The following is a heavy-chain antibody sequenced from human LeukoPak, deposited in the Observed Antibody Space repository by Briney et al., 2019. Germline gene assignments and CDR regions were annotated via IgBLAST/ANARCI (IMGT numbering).Heavy chain of an antibody. CDR2: IYPGDSDT. CDR1: GYSFTSYW. J-gene: IGHJ4*02. CDR3: ARLPKDIVVVVAATH. V-gene: IGHV5-51*01. Sequence: GESLKISCKGSGYSFTSYWIGWVRQMLGKGLEWMGIIYPGDSDTRYSPSFQGQVTISADRSISTAYLQWSSLKASDTAMYYCARLPKDIVVVVAATHWGQGTLVTVSS. D-gene: IGHD2-15*01.